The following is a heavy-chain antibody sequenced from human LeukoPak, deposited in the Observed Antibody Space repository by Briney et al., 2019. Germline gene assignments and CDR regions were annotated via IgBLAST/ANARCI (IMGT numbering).Heavy chain of an antibody. CDR3: AKEQRVYGSGSYYRGGFDY. CDR2: ISYDGSNK. J-gene: IGHJ4*02. V-gene: IGHV3-30*18. D-gene: IGHD3-10*01. Sequence: GGSLRLSCAASGFTFSSYGMHWVRQAPGKGLEWVAVISYDGSNKYYADSVKGRFTISRDNSKNTLYLQMNSLRAEGTAVYYCAKEQRVYGSGSYYRGGFDYWGQGTLVTVSS. CDR1: GFTFSSYG.